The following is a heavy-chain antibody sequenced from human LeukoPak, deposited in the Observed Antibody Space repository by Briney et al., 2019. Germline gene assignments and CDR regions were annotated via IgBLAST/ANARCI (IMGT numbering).Heavy chain of an antibody. CDR2: ISYDGSNK. V-gene: IGHV3-30*18. CDR3: AKDGPPRYQPPRFGMDV. J-gene: IGHJ6*02. D-gene: IGHD2-2*01. CDR1: GFTFSSYG. Sequence: SGGSLRLSCAASGFTFSSYGMHWVRQAPGKGLEWVAVISYDGSNKYYADSVKGRFTISRDNSKNTLYLQMNSLRAEDTAVYYCAKDGPPRYQPPRFGMDVWGQGTTVTVSS.